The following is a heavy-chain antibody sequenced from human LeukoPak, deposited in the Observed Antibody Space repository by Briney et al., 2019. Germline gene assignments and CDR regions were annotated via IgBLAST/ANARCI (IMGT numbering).Heavy chain of an antibody. Sequence: PGGSLRLSCAASGFTFSSYAMSWVRQAPGKGLEWVSAISGSGGGTYYADSVKGRFTISRDNSKNTLYLQMNSLRAEDTAVYYCAKGPDFWSGYYDYWGQGTLVTVSS. V-gene: IGHV3-23*01. CDR1: GFTFSSYA. CDR3: AKGPDFWSGYYDY. J-gene: IGHJ4*02. CDR2: ISGSGGGT. D-gene: IGHD3-3*01.